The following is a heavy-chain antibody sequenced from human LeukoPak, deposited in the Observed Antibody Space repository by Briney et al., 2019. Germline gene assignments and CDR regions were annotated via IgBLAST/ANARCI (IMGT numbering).Heavy chain of an antibody. D-gene: IGHD3-10*01. CDR2: IYYSGST. V-gene: IGHV4-39*01. CDR3: ARFMVRGVIDY. J-gene: IGHJ4*02. Sequence: PSETLSLTCTVSGGSISSSSYYRGWIRQPPGKGLEWIGSIYYSGSTYYNPSLKSRVTISVDTSKNQFSLKLSSVTAADTAVYYCARFMVRGVIDYWGQGTLVTVSS. CDR1: GGSISSSSYY.